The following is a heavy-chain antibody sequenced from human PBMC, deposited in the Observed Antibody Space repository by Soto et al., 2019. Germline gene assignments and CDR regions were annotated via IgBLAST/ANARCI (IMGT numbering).Heavy chain of an antibody. D-gene: IGHD3-10*01. J-gene: IGHJ4*02. CDR1: GFTFSTYT. V-gene: IGHV3-23*01. CDR3: AKATLLLGEFYLDY. Sequence: EVQLLESGGGLVQPGGSLRLSCAASGFTFSTYTMSWVRQAPGKGLEWVSAIVGSGGTTYYAGAVKGRITISRDNSKNTLYLQMNSLRAEDTAVYYCAKATLLLGEFYLDYWGQGNMVTVSS. CDR2: IVGSGGTT.